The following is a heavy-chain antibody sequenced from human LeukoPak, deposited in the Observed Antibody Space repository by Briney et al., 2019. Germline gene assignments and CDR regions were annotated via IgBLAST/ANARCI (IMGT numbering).Heavy chain of an antibody. V-gene: IGHV4-59*12. CDR3: ASRIAARPNYFDY. D-gene: IGHD6-6*01. Sequence: SETLSLTCIVSGDXISSYYCSWIRQPPGKGLEWIGYIYFSGNTHYNPSLKSRVTISLDTSKNQFSLKLSSATAADTAVYYCASRIAARPNYFDYWGQGTLVTVSS. J-gene: IGHJ4*02. CDR2: IYFSGNT. CDR1: GDXISSYY.